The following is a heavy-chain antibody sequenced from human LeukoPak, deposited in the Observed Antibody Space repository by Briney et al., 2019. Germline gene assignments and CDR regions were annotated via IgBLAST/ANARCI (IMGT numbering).Heavy chain of an antibody. CDR3: AKEWAHYDDYGNHFDY. V-gene: IGHV3-23*01. J-gene: IGHJ4*02. CDR1: GFTFSSSA. Sequence: GGSLRLSCAASGFTFSSSAMSWVRQAPGKGLQWVSAISGGATYYADSVKGRFIISRDNSKNTLYLQMNSLRAEDTAIYYCAKEWAHYDDYGNHFDYWGQGALVTVSS. CDR2: ISGGAT. D-gene: IGHD4-17*01.